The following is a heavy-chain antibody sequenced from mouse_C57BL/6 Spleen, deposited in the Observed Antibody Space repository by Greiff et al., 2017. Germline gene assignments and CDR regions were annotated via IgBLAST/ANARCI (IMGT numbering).Heavy chain of an antibody. D-gene: IGHD2-4*01. J-gene: IGHJ4*01. CDR3: ARHDYGGGAMDY. CDR2: IYPGSGNT. CDR1: GYTFTDYY. Sequence: QVQLQQSGAELVRPGASVKLSCKASGYTFTDYYINWVKQRPGQGLEWIARIYPGSGNTYYNEKFKGKATLTAETSSSTAYMQLSSLTSEDSAVYFCARHDYGGGAMDYWGQGTSVTVSS. V-gene: IGHV1-76*01.